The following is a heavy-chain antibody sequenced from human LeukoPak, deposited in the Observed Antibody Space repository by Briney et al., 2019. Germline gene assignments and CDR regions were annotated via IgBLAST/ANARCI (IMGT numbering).Heavy chain of an antibody. V-gene: IGHV4-59*08. CDR3: AGRAGTEDRDYFDS. CDR1: GGSISSNY. Sequence: VRPSATLSLTCTVSGGSISSNYWCWIRQPPGKGLEYIGYVSYRGSTNYNPSLKSRVTVSADTSKNQFSLRLSSVTAADTAIYYCAGRAGTEDRDYFDSWGQGTLVTVSS. CDR2: VSYRGST. D-gene: IGHD3/OR15-3a*01. J-gene: IGHJ4*02.